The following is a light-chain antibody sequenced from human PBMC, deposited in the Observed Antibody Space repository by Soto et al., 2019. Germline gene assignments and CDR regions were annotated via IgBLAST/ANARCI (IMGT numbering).Light chain of an antibody. CDR1: AANIRDNY. V-gene: IGLV1-51*01. CDR2: DNV. CDR3: GTWDDSLDAWV. J-gene: IGLJ3*02. Sequence: QSVLTQPPSVSAAPGQKVTIACSGSAANIRDNYVSWYQQVPGTAPKLLIYDNVKRLPGIPDRFTGSKSGTSATLAIAGLQTGDDDDYYCGTWDDSLDAWVFGGGTTLTVL.